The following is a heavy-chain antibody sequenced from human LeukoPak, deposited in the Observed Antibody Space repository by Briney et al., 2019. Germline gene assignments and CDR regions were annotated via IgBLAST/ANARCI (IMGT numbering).Heavy chain of an antibody. D-gene: IGHD6-13*01. CDR2: ISGSSSYI. CDR3: AKEGYSRGYYSYYYMDV. V-gene: IGHV3-21*01. J-gene: IGHJ6*03. Sequence: GGSLRLSCAASGFTFSSYSMNWVRQAPGKGLEWVSSISGSSSYIYYADSVKGRFTISRDNAKNSLYVQMNSLRAEDTAVYYCAKEGYSRGYYSYYYMDVWGKGTTVTVSS. CDR1: GFTFSSYS.